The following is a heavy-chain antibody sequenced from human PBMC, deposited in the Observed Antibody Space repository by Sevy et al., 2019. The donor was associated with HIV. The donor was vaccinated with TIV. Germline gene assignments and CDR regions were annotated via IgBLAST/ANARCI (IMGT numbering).Heavy chain of an antibody. CDR1: GGSISSGDYY. CDR2: IYYSGST. J-gene: IGHJ4*02. Sequence: SETLSLTCTVSGGSISSGDYYWSWIRQPPGKGLEWIGYIYYSGSTYYNPSLKSRVTISVDTSKNQFSLNLSSVTAADTAVYYCARADYYDSSGYLTPIDYWGQGTLVTVSS. V-gene: IGHV4-30-4*01. CDR3: ARADYYDSSGYLTPIDY. D-gene: IGHD3-22*01.